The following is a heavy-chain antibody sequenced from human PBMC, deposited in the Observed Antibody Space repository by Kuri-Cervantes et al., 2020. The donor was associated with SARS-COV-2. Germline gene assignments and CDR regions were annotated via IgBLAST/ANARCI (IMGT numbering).Heavy chain of an antibody. Sequence: LSLTCAASGFTFSSYEMNWVRQAQGKGLEWVSYSSSSGSTIYYADSVKGRFTISRDNAKNSLYLQMNSLRAEDTAVYYCARDSYYDSSGYYYGTFDYWGQGTMVTVSS. J-gene: IGHJ4*02. CDR1: GFTFSSYE. CDR2: SSSSGSTI. V-gene: IGHV3-48*03. D-gene: IGHD3-22*01. CDR3: ARDSYYDSSGYYYGTFDY.